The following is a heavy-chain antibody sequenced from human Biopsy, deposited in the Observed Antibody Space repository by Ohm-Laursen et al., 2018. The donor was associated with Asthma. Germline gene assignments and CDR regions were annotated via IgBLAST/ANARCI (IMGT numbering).Heavy chain of an antibody. CDR1: GGSISSGGYY. Sequence: SETLSLTCTVSGGSISSGGYYWSWIRQHPGKGLEWIGYIYYSGSTYYNPSLKSRVTISVDTSKNQFSLKLSSVTAADTAVYYCARDGSSVAGTPYGMDVWGKGTTVTVSS. J-gene: IGHJ6*04. CDR3: ARDGSSVAGTPYGMDV. D-gene: IGHD6-19*01. CDR2: IYYSGST. V-gene: IGHV4-31*03.